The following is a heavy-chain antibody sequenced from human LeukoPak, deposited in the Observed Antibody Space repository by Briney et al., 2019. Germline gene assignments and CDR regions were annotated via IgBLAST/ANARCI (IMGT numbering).Heavy chain of an antibody. V-gene: IGHV4-4*02. CDR2: IYHSGST. CDR1: GGSISSSNW. Sequence: SGTLSLTCAVSGGSISSSNWWSWVRQPPGKGLEWIGEIYHSGSTNYNPSLKSRITISVDTSKNQFSLKLSSVTAADTAVYYCARVPIQLWFGYGMDVWGQGTTVTVSS. CDR3: ARVPIQLWFGYGMDV. D-gene: IGHD5-18*01. J-gene: IGHJ6*02.